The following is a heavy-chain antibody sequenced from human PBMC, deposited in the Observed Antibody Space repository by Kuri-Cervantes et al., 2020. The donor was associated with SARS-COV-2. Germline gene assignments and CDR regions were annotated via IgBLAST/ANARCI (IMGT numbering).Heavy chain of an antibody. V-gene: IGHV4-39*01. CDR3: ARHEGLYDFWSGYYAH. J-gene: IGHJ4*02. D-gene: IGHD3-3*01. CDR1: GGSISSGDYY. CDR2: IYHSGST. Sequence: SETLSLTCTVSGGSISSGDYYWSWIRQPPGKGLEWIGSIYHSGSTYYNPSLKSRVTVSVDTSKNQFSLKLSSVTAADTAVYYCARHEGLYDFWSGYYAHWGQGTLVTVSS.